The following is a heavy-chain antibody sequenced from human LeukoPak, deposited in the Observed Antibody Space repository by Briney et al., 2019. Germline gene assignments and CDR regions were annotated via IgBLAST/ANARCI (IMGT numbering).Heavy chain of an antibody. D-gene: IGHD5-18*01. Sequence: GESLKISCEGSGYSFTSYWIGWVRQMPGKGLEWMAISYPGDSDSRYSPSFQGQVTVSVDKSISTAYLQWSSLKASDTAMYYCARHARQGYNYGYDYWGQGTLVTVSS. V-gene: IGHV5-51*01. CDR2: SYPGDSDS. J-gene: IGHJ4*02. CDR3: ARHARQGYNYGYDY. CDR1: GYSFTSYW.